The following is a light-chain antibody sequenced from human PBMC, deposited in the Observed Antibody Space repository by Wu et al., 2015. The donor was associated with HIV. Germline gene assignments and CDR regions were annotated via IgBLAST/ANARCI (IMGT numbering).Light chain of an antibody. CDR3: QQRSSWPLT. Sequence: EIALTQSPATLSMSPGERATLSCRASQSVSTYLAWYQQKPGQAPRLLIYDTSNRATGIPTRFSGSGSGTDFTLTISSLEPEDFAVYYCQQRSSWPLTFGQGTKVEIK. CDR1: QSVSTY. J-gene: IGKJ1*01. CDR2: DTS. V-gene: IGKV3-11*01.